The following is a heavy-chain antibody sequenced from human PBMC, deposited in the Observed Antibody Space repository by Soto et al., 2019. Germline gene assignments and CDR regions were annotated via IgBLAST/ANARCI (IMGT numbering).Heavy chain of an antibody. V-gene: IGHV4-34*01. J-gene: IGHJ6*04. D-gene: IGHD6-19*01. CDR3: ARNLAVAGLYGMDG. CDR2: INHSGST. Sequence: PSETLSLTCAVYGGSFSGYYWSWIRQPPGKGLEWIGEINHSGSTNYNPSLKSRVTISIDTSKNQFSLKLSSVTAADTAVYYCARNLAVAGLYGMDGWGKGTTVTVSS. CDR1: GGSFSGYY.